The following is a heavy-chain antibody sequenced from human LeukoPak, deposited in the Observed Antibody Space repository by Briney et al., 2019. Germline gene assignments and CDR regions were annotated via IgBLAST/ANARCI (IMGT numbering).Heavy chain of an antibody. Sequence: GGSLRLSCAASVFTFSSFAMTWVRQAPGKGLEWVSTVSGSAGRTDYADSVKGRFTISRDNLKNTLCLQMNGLRAEDTAVYYCAKNRGHCVDGVCHNYYYMDVWGRGTTVTVSS. CDR1: VFTFSSFA. D-gene: IGHD2-8*02. CDR2: VSGSAGRT. V-gene: IGHV3-23*01. J-gene: IGHJ6*03. CDR3: AKNRGHCVDGVCHNYYYMDV.